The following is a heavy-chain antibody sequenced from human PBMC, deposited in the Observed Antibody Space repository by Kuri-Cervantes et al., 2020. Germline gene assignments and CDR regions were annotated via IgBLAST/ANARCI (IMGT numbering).Heavy chain of an antibody. J-gene: IGHJ5*02. CDR2: IYYSGST. Sequence: SETLSLTCTVSGGSISSYYWSWIRQPPGKGLEWIGYIYYSGSTYYNPSLKSRVTISVDTSKNQFSLKLSSVTAADTAVYYCARGEVGATEWFDPWGQGTLVTVSS. CDR3: ARGEVGATEWFDP. V-gene: IGHV4-59*12. CDR1: GGSISSYY. D-gene: IGHD1-26*01.